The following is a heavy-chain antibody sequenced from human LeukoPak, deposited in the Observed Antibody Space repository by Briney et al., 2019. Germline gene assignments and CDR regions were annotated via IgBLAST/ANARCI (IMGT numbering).Heavy chain of an antibody. J-gene: IGHJ4*02. D-gene: IGHD3-16*01. CDR3: ARAHSCWEFCF. CDR2: IWYDGSNK. V-gene: IGHV3-33*01. Sequence: GGSLRLPCAASGFTFSSYGMHWVRQAPGKGLEWVAVIWYDGSNKYYADSVKGRFTISRDNSKNTLYLQMNSLRAEDTAVYYCARAHSCWEFCFWGQGTLGTGSS. CDR1: GFTFSSYG.